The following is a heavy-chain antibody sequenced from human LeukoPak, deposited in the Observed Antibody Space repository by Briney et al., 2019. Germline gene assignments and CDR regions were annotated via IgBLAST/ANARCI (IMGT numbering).Heavy chain of an antibody. D-gene: IGHD1-1*01. Sequence: ASVKVSCKASGYTFTSYYMHWVRQAPGQGLEWMGIINPSGGSTSYAQKFQGRVTMTRDTSTSTVYMELSSLRSEDTAVYYCSVYNWNDNWFDPWGQGTLVTVSS. CDR3: SVYNWNDNWFDP. J-gene: IGHJ5*02. CDR2: INPSGGST. V-gene: IGHV1-46*01. CDR1: GYTFTSYY.